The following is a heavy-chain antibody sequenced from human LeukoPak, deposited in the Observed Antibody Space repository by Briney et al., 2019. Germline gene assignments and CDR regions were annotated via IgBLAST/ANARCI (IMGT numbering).Heavy chain of an antibody. Sequence: GGSRRLSCAASGFTFSSYWMSGFRKAPGKGLEGVANIKQEGSEKYYVDSVKGRFTISRDNAKNSLYLQMNSLRAEDTAVYYCARDPVDIVVVPAAMPMDVWGKGTTVTVSS. CDR2: IKQEGSEK. J-gene: IGHJ6*03. CDR1: GFTFSSYW. V-gene: IGHV3-7*01. CDR3: ARDPVDIVVVPAAMPMDV. D-gene: IGHD2-2*03.